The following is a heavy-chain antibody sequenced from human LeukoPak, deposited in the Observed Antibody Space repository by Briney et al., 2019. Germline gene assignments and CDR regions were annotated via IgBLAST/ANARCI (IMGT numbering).Heavy chain of an antibody. CDR3: ARESSGWYDDAFDI. J-gene: IGHJ3*02. CDR2: ISYDGSNK. Sequence: GRSLRLSCAASGFTFSSYAMHWFRQAPGKGLEWVAVISYDGSNKYYADSVKGRFTISRDNSKNTLYLQMNSLRAEDTAVYYCARESSGWYDDAFDIWGQGTMVTVSS. V-gene: IGHV3-30*04. CDR1: GFTFSSYA. D-gene: IGHD6-19*01.